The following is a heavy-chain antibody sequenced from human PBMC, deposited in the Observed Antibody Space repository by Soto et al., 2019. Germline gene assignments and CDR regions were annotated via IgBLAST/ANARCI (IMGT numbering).Heavy chain of an antibody. CDR1: GFTFSSYA. CDR2: ISYDGSNK. D-gene: IGHD3-3*01. Sequence: GGSLRLSCAASGFTFSSYAMHWVRQAPGKGLEWVAVISYDGSNKYYADSVKGRFTISRDNSKNTLYLQMNSLRAEDTAVYYCARGVSYDFWSGYYTGIVDGYYYYYGMDVWGQGTTVTVSS. CDR3: ARGVSYDFWSGYYTGIVDGYYYYYGMDV. J-gene: IGHJ6*02. V-gene: IGHV3-30-3*01.